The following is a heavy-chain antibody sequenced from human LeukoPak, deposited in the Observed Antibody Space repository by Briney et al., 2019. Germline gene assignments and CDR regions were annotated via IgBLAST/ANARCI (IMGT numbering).Heavy chain of an antibody. V-gene: IGHV1-69*13. D-gene: IGHD3-22*01. CDR1: GGTFSSYA. CDR3: ARVVPGGDYYDSSGYCPTCFDY. CDR2: IIPIFGTA. J-gene: IGHJ4*02. Sequence: GASVKVSCKASGGTFSSYAISWVRQAPGQGLEWMRGIIPIFGTANYAQKFQGRVTITADESTSTAYMELSSLRSEDTAVYYCARVVPGGDYYDSSGYCPTCFDYWGQGTLVTVSS.